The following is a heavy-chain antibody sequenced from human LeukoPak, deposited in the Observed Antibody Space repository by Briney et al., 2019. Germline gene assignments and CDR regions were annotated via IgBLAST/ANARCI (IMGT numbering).Heavy chain of an antibody. CDR3: STTYYYDSSEGY. CDR2: IKSKTDGGTT. V-gene: IGHV3-15*07. D-gene: IGHD3-22*01. J-gene: IGHJ4*02. CDR1: GFTFSNAW. Sequence: GGSLRLSCAASGFTFSNAWMNWVRQAPGKGPEWVGRIKSKTDGGTTDYAAPVKGRFTISRDDSKNTLYLQMNSLKTEDTAVYYCSTTYYYDSSEGYWGQGTLVTVSS.